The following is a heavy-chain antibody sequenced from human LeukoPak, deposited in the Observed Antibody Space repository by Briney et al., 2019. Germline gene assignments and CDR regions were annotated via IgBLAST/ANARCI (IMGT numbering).Heavy chain of an antibody. CDR3: ARDRRDGYNSPLDY. D-gene: IGHD5-24*01. Sequence: GGSLRLSCAASGFTFSSYGMHWVRQAPGKGLEWVAVISYDGSNKYYADSVKGRFTISRDNSKNTLYLQMNSLRAEDTAVYYCARDRRDGYNSPLDYWGQGTLVTVSS. V-gene: IGHV3-30*03. CDR2: ISYDGSNK. CDR1: GFTFSSYG. J-gene: IGHJ4*02.